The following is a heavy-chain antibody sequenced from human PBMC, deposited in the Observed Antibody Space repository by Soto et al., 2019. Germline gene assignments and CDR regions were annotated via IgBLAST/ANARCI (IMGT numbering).Heavy chain of an antibody. Sequence: ASVKVSCKASGGTFSSYTISWVRQAPGQGLEWMGWINPNSGGTNYAQKFQGWVTMTRDTSISTAYMELSRLRSDDTAVYYCARLYYYDSSAAFDIWGQGTMVTVSS. CDR3: ARLYYYDSSAAFDI. CDR1: GGTFSSYT. CDR2: INPNSGGT. V-gene: IGHV1-2*04. D-gene: IGHD3-22*01. J-gene: IGHJ3*02.